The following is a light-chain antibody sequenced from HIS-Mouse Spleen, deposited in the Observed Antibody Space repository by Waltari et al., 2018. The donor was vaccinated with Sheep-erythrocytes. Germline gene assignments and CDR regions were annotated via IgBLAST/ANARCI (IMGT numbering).Light chain of an antibody. J-gene: IGKJ2*02. CDR2: GAS. CDR1: QSVSSN. Sequence: EIVITQSPATLSVPLGERATLPCRASQSVSSNLAWYQQKPVQAPRLLIYGASTRATGIPARFSGSGSGTEFTLTISSMQSEDFAVYYCQQYNNWPPGTFGQGTKLEIK. V-gene: IGKV3-15*01. CDR3: QQYNNWPPGT.